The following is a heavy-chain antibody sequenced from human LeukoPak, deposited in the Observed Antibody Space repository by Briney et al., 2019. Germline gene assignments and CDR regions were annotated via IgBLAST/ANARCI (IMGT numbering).Heavy chain of an antibody. CDR1: GGTFSSYA. Sequence: SSVKVSCKASGGTFSSYAISWVRQAPGQGLEWMGGIIPIFGTANYAQKFQGRVTITTDESTSTAYMELGSLRSEDTAVYYCASAYYYDSRWDAFNIWGQGTMVTVSS. CDR2: IIPIFGTA. CDR3: ASAYYYDSRWDAFNI. D-gene: IGHD3-10*01. J-gene: IGHJ3*02. V-gene: IGHV1-69*05.